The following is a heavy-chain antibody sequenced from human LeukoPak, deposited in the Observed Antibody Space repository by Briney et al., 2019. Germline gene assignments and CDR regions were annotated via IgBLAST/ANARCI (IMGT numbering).Heavy chain of an antibody. V-gene: IGHV1-18*01. CDR2: ISAYNGNT. Sequence: ASVKVSCKASGYTFTSYGISWVRQAPGQGPEWMGWISAYNGNTNYARKLQGRVTMTTDTSTSTAYMELRSLGSDDTAVYYCARGSYDYYGMDVWGQGTTVTVSS. CDR1: GYTFTSYG. J-gene: IGHJ6*02. CDR3: ARGSYDYYGMDV.